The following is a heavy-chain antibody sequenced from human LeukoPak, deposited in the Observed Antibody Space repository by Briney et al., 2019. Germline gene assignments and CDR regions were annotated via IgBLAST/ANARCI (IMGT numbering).Heavy chain of an antibody. D-gene: IGHD2-2*01. V-gene: IGHV4-59*08. CDR1: GGSISSYY. J-gene: IGHJ6*02. CDR3: ARCAITLRGMDV. Sequence: SETLSLTCTVSGGSISSYYWSWIRQPPGKGLEWIGYIYYSGDTNYNPSLKSRVTLSVDTSKNQFSLRLSSVTAADTAVYYCARCAITLRGMDVWGQGTTVTVSS. CDR2: IYYSGDT.